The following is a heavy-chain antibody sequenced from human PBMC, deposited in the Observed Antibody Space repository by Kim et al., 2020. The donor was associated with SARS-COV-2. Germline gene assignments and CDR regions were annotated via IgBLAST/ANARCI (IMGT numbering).Heavy chain of an antibody. V-gene: IGHV3-30*18. CDR2: ISYDGSNK. J-gene: IGHJ4*02. CDR1: GFTFSSYG. CDR3: AKALIAAAGTVPYFDY. Sequence: GGSLRLSCAASGFTFSSYGMHWVRQAPGKGLEWVAVISYDGSNKYYADSVKGRFTISRDNSKNTLYLQMNSLRAEDTAVYYCAKALIAAAGTVPYFDYWGQGTLVTVSS. D-gene: IGHD6-13*01.